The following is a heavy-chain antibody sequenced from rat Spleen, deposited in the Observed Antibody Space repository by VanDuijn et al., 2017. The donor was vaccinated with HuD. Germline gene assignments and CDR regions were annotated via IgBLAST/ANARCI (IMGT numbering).Heavy chain of an antibody. CDR2: ISSSGGST. J-gene: IGHJ3*01. CDR3: VRQDTSGYSNWFTY. D-gene: IGHD4-3*01. Sequence: EVQLVESGGGLVQPGRSLKLSCAASGFTFSDYYMAWVRQAPKKGLEWVASISSSGGSTYYRDSVKGRFTVSRDNAKSTLYLQMDSLRSEDTATFYCVRQDTSGYSNWFTYWGQGTLVTVSS. V-gene: IGHV5-25*01. CDR1: GFTFSDYY.